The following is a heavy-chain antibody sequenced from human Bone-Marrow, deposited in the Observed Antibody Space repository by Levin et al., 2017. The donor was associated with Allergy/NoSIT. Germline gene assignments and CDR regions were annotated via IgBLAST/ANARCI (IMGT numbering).Heavy chain of an antibody. CDR3: AKDSLHEEVSANFWYFDL. CDR2: ISYNGGNK. V-gene: IGHV3-30*18. Sequence: LSLTCAASGFPFDDHDMLWVRQAPGQGLEWVAMISYNGGNKYYADSVKGRFTVSRDNLKNTLFLQMNSLRVEDTAIYYCAKDSLHEEVSANFWYFDLWGRGTQVTVSS. J-gene: IGHJ2*01. D-gene: IGHD2-15*01. CDR1: GFPFDDHD.